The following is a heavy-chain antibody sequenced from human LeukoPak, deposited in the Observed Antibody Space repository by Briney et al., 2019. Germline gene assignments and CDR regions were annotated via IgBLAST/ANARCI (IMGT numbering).Heavy chain of an antibody. Sequence: SVKVSCTASGGTFSIYAISWVRQAPRQGHEWKGRIIPILGIANYDQKFQGRVTITADKSTSTAYMGLSSLRSEDTAVYYCARSHSSGDDAFDIWGQGTMVTVSS. D-gene: IGHD6-25*01. CDR2: IIPILGIA. CDR1: GGTFSIYA. V-gene: IGHV1-69*04. J-gene: IGHJ3*02. CDR3: ARSHSSGDDAFDI.